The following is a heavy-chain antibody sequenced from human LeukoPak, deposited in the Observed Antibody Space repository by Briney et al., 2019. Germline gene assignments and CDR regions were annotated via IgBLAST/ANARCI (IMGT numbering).Heavy chain of an antibody. CDR3: ARRNIGLYYFDY. CDR1: GASISSSSYY. Sequence: SETLSLTCTVSGASISSSSYYGGWIRQPPGKGLEWIGNIYYSGNTYYNASLKSRVTISVDTSKNQFSLKVSSVTAADTAFYYGARRNIGLYYFDYRGHGILVAVSS. J-gene: IGHJ4*01. CDR2: IYYSGNT. V-gene: IGHV4-39*01. D-gene: IGHD2/OR15-2a*01.